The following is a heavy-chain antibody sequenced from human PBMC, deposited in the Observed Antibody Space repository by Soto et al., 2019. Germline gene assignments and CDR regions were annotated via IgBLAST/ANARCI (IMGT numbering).Heavy chain of an antibody. D-gene: IGHD3-10*01. V-gene: IGHV4-59*01. CDR3: ARVTFSGVVFAY. J-gene: IGHJ4*02. CDR1: AASFSKYY. CDR2: IYFNGNT. Sequence: SETLSLTCTVSAASFSKYYWSWIRQPPGKGLEWIGYIYFNGNTNYNPSLKRRVTISIDTSKKQISLNLTSVTDADTAVYYCARVTFSGVVFAYWAQGTPVLGSS.